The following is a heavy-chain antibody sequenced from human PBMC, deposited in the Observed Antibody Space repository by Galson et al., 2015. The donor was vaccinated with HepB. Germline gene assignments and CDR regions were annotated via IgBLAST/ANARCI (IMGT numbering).Heavy chain of an antibody. J-gene: IGHJ4*02. Sequence: SLRLSCAVSGFSFNDHYVDWVRQAPGKGLEWVGRSRNRARGYSTAYAVSVRGRFTVSRDDSKNSVFLQMNRLRSEDTAVYYCARSEVTTVVTDFDSWGRGTLVTVSP. CDR1: GFSFNDHY. CDR2: SRNRARGYST. D-gene: IGHD4-23*01. CDR3: ARSEVTTVVTDFDS. V-gene: IGHV3-72*01.